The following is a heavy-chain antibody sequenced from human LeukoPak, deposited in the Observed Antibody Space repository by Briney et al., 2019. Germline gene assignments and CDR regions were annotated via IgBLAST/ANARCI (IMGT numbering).Heavy chain of an antibody. CDR2: IIPIFGTA. CDR3: ARDAIAAAGTTRHYYYYMDV. D-gene: IGHD6-13*01. J-gene: IGHJ6*03. V-gene: IGHV1-69*13. Sequence: GASVKVSCKASGGTFSSYAISWVRQAPGQGLEWMGGIIPIFGTANYAQKFQGRVTITADESTSTAYMELSSLRSEDTAVYYCARDAIAAAGTTRHYYYYMDVWGKGTTVTVSS. CDR1: GGTFSSYA.